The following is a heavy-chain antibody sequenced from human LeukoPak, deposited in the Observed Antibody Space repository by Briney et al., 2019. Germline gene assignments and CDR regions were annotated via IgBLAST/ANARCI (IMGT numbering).Heavy chain of an antibody. Sequence: GRSLRLSCTASGFTFGDYAMSWFRQAPGKGLEWVGFIRSKAYGGTTEYAASVKGRFTISRDDSKSIAYLQMNSLKTEDTAVYYCTRDVPTNYDSSGYPDYWGQGTLVTVSP. CDR3: TRDVPTNYDSSGYPDY. CDR2: IRSKAYGGTT. J-gene: IGHJ4*02. D-gene: IGHD3-22*01. CDR1: GFTFGDYA. V-gene: IGHV3-49*03.